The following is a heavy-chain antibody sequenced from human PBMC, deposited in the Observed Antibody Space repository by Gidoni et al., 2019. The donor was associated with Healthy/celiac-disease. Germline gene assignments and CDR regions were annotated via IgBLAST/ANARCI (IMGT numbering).Heavy chain of an antibody. V-gene: IGHV4-61*02. CDR2: IYTSGST. D-gene: IGHD5-18*01. CDR3: ASGRGYSYGEFDY. J-gene: IGHJ4*02. Sequence: QVQLQESGPGLVKPSQPLSLTCTVPGGSISSGSYYWSWIRQPAGKGLEWIGRIYTSGSTNYNPSLKSRVTISVDTSKNQFSLKLSSVTAADTAVYYCASGRGYSYGEFDYWGQGTLVTVSS. CDR1: GGSISSGSYY.